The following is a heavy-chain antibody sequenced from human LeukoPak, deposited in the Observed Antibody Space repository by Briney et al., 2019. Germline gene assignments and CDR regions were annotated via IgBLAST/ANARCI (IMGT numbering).Heavy chain of an antibody. Sequence: GASVKVSCKASGYTFTGYYMHWVRQAPGQGLEWMGWINPNSGGTNYAQKFQGRVTMTRDTSISTAYMELSRLRSDDTAVYYCARVGKWELLRVWYYFDYWGQGTLVTVSS. CDR1: GYTFTGYY. V-gene: IGHV1-2*02. D-gene: IGHD1-26*01. CDR3: ARVGKWELLRVWYYFDY. CDR2: INPNSGGT. J-gene: IGHJ4*02.